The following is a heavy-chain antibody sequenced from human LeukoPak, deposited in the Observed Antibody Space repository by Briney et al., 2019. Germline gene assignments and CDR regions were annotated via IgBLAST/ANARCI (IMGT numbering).Heavy chain of an antibody. D-gene: IGHD3-10*01. J-gene: IGHJ4*02. CDR1: GFTFSDYY. CDR3: ARDWVHYYGSGSFH. V-gene: IGHV3-11*06. Sequence: GGSLRLSCAASGFTFSDYYMSWIRQAPGKGLEWVSYISSSSSYTNYADSVKGRFTISRDNAKNSLYLQMNSLRAEDTAVYYCARDWVHYYGSGSFHWGQGTLVTVSS. CDR2: ISSSSSYT.